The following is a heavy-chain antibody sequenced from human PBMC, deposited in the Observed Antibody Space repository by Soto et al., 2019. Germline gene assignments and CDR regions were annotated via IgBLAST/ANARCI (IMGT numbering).Heavy chain of an antibody. CDR3: ARIPFNWSGYHTTYYYYGMDV. Sequence: SETLSLTCTVSGGYISSGGYYWSWIRQHPGKGLEWIGYIYYSGSTYYNPSLKSRVTISVDTSKNQFSLKLSSVTAADTAVYYCARIPFNWSGYHTTYYYYGMDVWGQGTTVTVSS. CDR2: IYYSGST. D-gene: IGHD3-3*01. J-gene: IGHJ6*02. CDR1: GGYISSGGYY. V-gene: IGHV4-31*03.